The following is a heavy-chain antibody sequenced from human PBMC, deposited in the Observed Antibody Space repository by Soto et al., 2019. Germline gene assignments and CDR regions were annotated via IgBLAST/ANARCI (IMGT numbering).Heavy chain of an antibody. D-gene: IGHD1-26*01. CDR1: GYTFTSYD. V-gene: IGHV1-8*01. CDR3: ATSDALGATQYFDY. Sequence: QVQLVQSGAEVKKPGASVKVSCKASGYTFTSYDINWVRQATGQGIEWMGWMNPNSGNTGYAQKFQGRVTMTRKTSISKAYMELSSLRSEDTAVYYCATSDALGATQYFDYWGQGTLVTVSS. J-gene: IGHJ4*02. CDR2: MNPNSGNT.